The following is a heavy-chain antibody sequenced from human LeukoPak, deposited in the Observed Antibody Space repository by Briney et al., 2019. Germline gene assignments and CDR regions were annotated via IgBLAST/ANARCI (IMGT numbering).Heavy chain of an antibody. CDR1: GFTFRSYG. CDR2: ITTSSSAM. Sequence: GGSLRLSCAASGFTFRSYGMNWVRQAPGKGLEWVSYITTSSSAMFYADSVKGRFTISRDNAKNSLSLQMNSLRAEDTAVYYCARGGYYFDYWGQGTLVTVSS. J-gene: IGHJ4*02. CDR3: ARGGYYFDY. D-gene: IGHD3-10*01. V-gene: IGHV3-48*01.